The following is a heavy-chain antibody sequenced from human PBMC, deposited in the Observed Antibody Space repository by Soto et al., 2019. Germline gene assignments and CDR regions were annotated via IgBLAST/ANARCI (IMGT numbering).Heavy chain of an antibody. D-gene: IGHD3-10*01. CDR2: ISWNSGSI. CDR1: GFTFDDYA. V-gene: IGHV3-9*01. Sequence: GGSLRLSCAASGFTFDDYAMHWVRQAPGKGLEWVSGISWNSGSIGYADSVKGRFTISRDNAKNSLYLQMNSLRAEDTALYYCAKDNGDRLLRFEEAFDIWGKGTMVTVS. J-gene: IGHJ3*02. CDR3: AKDNGDRLLRFEEAFDI.